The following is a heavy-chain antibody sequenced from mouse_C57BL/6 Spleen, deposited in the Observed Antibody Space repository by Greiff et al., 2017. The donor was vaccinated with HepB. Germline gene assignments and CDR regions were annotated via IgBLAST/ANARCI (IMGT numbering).Heavy chain of an antibody. CDR3: ARWTHYGGDYAMDY. V-gene: IGHV1-82*01. J-gene: IGHJ4*01. CDR2: IYPGDGDT. CDR1: GYAFSSSW. Sequence: VQLQQSGPDLVKPGASVKISCKASGYAFSSSWMNWVKQRPGKGLEWIGRIYPGDGDTNYNGKFKGKATLTADKSSSTAYMQLSSLTSEDSAVYFCARWTHYGGDYAMDYWGQGTSVTVSS. D-gene: IGHD1-1*01.